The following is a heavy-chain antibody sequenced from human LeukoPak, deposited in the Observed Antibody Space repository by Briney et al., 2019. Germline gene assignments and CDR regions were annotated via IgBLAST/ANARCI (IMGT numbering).Heavy chain of an antibody. V-gene: IGHV3-49*03. CDR3: TRGGIDYYDSSGYYPLDY. Sequence: GGSLRLSCTASGFTFGDYAMSWFRQVPGKGLGWVGFIRSKPYGETTEYAASVRGRFTISRDDSKSIAYLQMNSLKTEDTAVYYCTRGGIDYYDSSGYYPLDYWGQGTLVTVSS. CDR1: GFTFGDYA. J-gene: IGHJ4*02. CDR2: IRSKPYGETT. D-gene: IGHD3-22*01.